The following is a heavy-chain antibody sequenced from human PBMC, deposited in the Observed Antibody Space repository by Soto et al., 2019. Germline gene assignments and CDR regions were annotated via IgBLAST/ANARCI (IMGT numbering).Heavy chain of an antibody. CDR3: AAGFPPDY. CDR2: IKGDGSEK. D-gene: IGHD3-10*01. Sequence: EVQLVESGGGLVQPGGSLKLSCAASGFTFSSFWMNWVRQAPGKGLEWVANIKGDGSEKYYVDSVKGRFTISRDNAKNSLNLEMNSLRAEDTAVYYCAAGFPPDYWGQGTLVTVSS. CDR1: GFTFSSFW. J-gene: IGHJ4*02. V-gene: IGHV3-7*01.